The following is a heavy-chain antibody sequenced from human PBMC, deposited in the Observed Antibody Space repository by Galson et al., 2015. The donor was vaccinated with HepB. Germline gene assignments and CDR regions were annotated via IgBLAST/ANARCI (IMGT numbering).Heavy chain of an antibody. J-gene: IGHJ4*02. V-gene: IGHV5-10-1*01. CDR3: ARIRFGGGSCTSCYFDY. CDR2: IDPKDSYN. Sequence: QSGAEVKKPGESLTISCNISGYSFTNYWISWVRQVPGKGLEWVGRIDPKDSYNDYNPSFRGHVSIFVDKSISTAYLHWNSLRASDAAIFYCARIRFGGGSCTSCYFDYWGQGTLVTVSS. CDR1: GYSFTNYW. D-gene: IGHD2-15*01.